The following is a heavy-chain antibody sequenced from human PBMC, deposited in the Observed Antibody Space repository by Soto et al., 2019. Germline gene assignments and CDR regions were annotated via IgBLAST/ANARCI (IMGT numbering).Heavy chain of an antibody. D-gene: IGHD6-6*01. CDR2: IGRSGETI. V-gene: IGHV3-48*03. J-gene: IGHJ4*02. CDR1: GFTFSSFE. CDR3: ARDSRGGAARRPTFYY. Sequence: PGGSLRLSCVGSGFTFSSFEMNSVRQTPGKGLEWLSYIGRSGETIYYADSVKGRFTISRDNAKSSLFLQMTGLRDEDTGIYYCARDSRGGAARRPTFYYWGRGTLVTVSS.